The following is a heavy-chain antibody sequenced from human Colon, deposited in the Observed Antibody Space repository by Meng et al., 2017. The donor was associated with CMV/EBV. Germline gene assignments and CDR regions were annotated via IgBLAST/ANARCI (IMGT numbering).Heavy chain of an antibody. J-gene: IGHJ5*02. CDR1: GFTFSSYW. V-gene: IGHV3-7*01. CDR2: IKQDGSET. D-gene: IGHD4-11*01. Sequence: GGSLRLSCAASGFTFSSYWMTWVRQAPGKGLEWVVNIKQDGSETHYVDSVKGRFTVSRDNAKNSVYLQMNNLGAEDTAVYYCARDSNDYSDYAHWFDAWGQGTLVTVSS. CDR3: ARDSNDYSDYAHWFDA.